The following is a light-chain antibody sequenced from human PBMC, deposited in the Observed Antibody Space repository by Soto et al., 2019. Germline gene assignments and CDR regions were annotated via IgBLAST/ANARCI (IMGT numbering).Light chain of an antibody. CDR2: EVT. V-gene: IGLV2-8*01. CDR3: SSYAGNNNLI. J-gene: IGLJ2*01. CDR1: SSDVGRYNY. Sequence: QSVLTQPPSASGSPGQSVTISCTGTSSDVGRYNYFSWYQQHPGKAPKLIIYEVTKRPSGVPDRFSGSKSDNTASLTVSGLQAEDEADYYCSSYAGNNNLIFGGGTKVTVL.